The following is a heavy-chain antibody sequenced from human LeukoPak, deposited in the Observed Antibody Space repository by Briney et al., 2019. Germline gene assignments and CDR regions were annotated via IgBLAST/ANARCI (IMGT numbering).Heavy chain of an antibody. J-gene: IGHJ4*02. CDR3: AKVANTMIVVVSADFDY. CDR1: GFTFSSYA. CDR2: ISGSGGST. D-gene: IGHD3-22*01. Sequence: PGGSLRLSCAASGFTFSSYATSWVRQAPGKGLEWVSAISGSGGSTYYADSVKGRSTISRDNSKNTLYLQMNSLRAEDTAVYYCAKVANTMIVVVSADFDYWGQGTLVTVSS. V-gene: IGHV3-23*01.